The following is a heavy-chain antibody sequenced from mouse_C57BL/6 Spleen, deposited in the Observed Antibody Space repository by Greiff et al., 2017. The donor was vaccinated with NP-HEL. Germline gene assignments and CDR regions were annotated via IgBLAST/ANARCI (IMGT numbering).Heavy chain of an antibody. CDR2: IHPNSGST. CDR3: AIIYYYGSSYAMDY. D-gene: IGHD1-1*01. Sequence: VQLQQPGAELVKPGASVKLSCKASGYTFTSYWMHWVKQRPGQGLEWIGMIHPNSGSTNYNEKFKSQATLTVDKSSSTAYIQLSSLTSEDSAVYYCAIIYYYGSSYAMDYWGQGTSVTVSS. CDR1: GYTFTSYW. V-gene: IGHV1-64*01. J-gene: IGHJ4*01.